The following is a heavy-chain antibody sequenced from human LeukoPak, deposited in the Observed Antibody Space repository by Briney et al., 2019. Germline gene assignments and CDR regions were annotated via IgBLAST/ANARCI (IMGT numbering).Heavy chain of an antibody. J-gene: IGHJ4*02. Sequence: GASVKVSCKASGYTFTGYYMDWVRQAPGQGLEWMGWINPNSGGTNYAQKFQGRVTMTRDTSISTAYMELSRLRSDDTAVYYCATVRSNDYGDYYYWGQGTLVTVSS. CDR3: ATVRSNDYGDYYY. D-gene: IGHD4-17*01. CDR1: GYTFTGYY. CDR2: INPNSGGT. V-gene: IGHV1-2*02.